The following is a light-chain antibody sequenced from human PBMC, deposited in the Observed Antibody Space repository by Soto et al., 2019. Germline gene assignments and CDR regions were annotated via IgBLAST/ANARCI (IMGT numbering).Light chain of an antibody. CDR1: QSVSSSY. J-gene: IGKJ2*01. V-gene: IGKV3-20*01. CDR3: QQSVSSPYT. Sequence: EIVLTQSPGTLSLSPGERATLSCRASQSVSSSYLAWYQQRPGQAPRLLIYGASSRATGIPDRFSGTASGTDVTLTISRLEPEDFAVYYCQQSVSSPYTFGQGTKLEIK. CDR2: GAS.